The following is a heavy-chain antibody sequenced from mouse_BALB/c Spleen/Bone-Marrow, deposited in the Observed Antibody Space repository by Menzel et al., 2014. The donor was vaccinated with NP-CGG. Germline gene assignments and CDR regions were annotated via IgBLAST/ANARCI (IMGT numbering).Heavy chain of an antibody. CDR2: INPSNGGT. Sequence: VQLQHSGAELVKPGTSVKLSCKASGYTFTSYYIYWVKQRPGQGLKWIGEINPSNGGTNFNEKFKSKATLTVDKSSSTAYMQLSSLTSEDSAVYYCTRLSLLRGYFDYWGQGTTLTVSS. J-gene: IGHJ2*01. CDR3: TRLSLLRGYFDY. V-gene: IGHV1S81*02. CDR1: GYTFTSYY. D-gene: IGHD1-2*01.